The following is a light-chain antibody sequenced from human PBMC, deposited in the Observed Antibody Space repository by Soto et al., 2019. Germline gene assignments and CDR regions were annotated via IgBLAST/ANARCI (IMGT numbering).Light chain of an antibody. J-gene: IGLJ2*01. CDR1: SSDVGRYDF. CDR3: CSYAGTYTLV. V-gene: IGLV2-11*01. CDR2: DVT. Sequence: QSALTQPRSVSGSPGQSIAISCTGTSSDVGRYDFVSWYQQNPGRAPKVLIYDVTKRPSGVPDRFSGSKSGNTAFLTISGLQAEDEAEYYCCSYAGTYTLVFGGGTKLTVL.